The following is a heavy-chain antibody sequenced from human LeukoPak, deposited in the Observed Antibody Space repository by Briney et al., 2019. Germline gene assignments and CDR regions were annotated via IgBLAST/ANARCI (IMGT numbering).Heavy chain of an antibody. D-gene: IGHD2-2*01. J-gene: IGHJ6*02. V-gene: IGHV3-11*01. CDR2: ISSSGSTI. CDR3: ARDTVVPAAFYYYYGMDV. Sequence: GGSLRLSCAASGFTFSDYYMSWIRQAPGKGLEWVSYISSSGSTIYYADSVKGRFTISRDNAENSLYLQMNGLRAEDTAVYYCARDTVVPAAFYYYYGMDVWGQETTVTVSS. CDR1: GFTFSDYY.